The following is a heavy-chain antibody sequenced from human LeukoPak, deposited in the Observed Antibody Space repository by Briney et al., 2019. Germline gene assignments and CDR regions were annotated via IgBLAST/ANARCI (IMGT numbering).Heavy chain of an antibody. Sequence: ASVKVSCKASGGTFSSYAISWVRQAPGQGLEWMGRIIPIFGTANYAQKFQGRVTTTTDESTSTAYMELSSLRSEDTAVYYCARDWDDFPERHAFDIWGQGTMVTVSS. J-gene: IGHJ3*02. CDR3: ARDWDDFPERHAFDI. CDR1: GGTFSSYA. D-gene: IGHD3-3*01. V-gene: IGHV1-69*05. CDR2: IIPIFGTA.